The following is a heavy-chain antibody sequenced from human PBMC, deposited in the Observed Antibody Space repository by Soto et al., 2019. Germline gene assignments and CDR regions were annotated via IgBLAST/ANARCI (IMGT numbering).Heavy chain of an antibody. CDR1: GYTFTSYA. D-gene: IGHD3-22*01. CDR3: ARDRPSVNDSSGYYSDYFDY. J-gene: IGHJ4*02. CDR2: INAGNGNT. Sequence: GASVKVSCKASGYTFTSYAMHWVRQAPGQRLEWMGWINAGNGNTKYSQKFQGRITITRDTSASTAYMELSSLRSEDTAVYYCARDRPSVNDSSGYYSDYFDYWGQGTLVTVSS. V-gene: IGHV1-3*01.